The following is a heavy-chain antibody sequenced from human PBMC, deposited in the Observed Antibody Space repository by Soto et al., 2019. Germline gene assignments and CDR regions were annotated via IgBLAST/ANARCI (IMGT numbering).Heavy chain of an antibody. J-gene: IGHJ5*02. Sequence: ASVKVSCKASGYTFTGYYMHWVRQAPGQGLEWMGWINPNSGGTNYAQKFQGRVTMTRDTSISTAYMELSRLRSDDTAVYYCARNMPYCSSTSCYTSNWFDPWGQGTLVTVSS. CDR2: INPNSGGT. V-gene: IGHV1-2*02. D-gene: IGHD2-2*02. CDR3: ARNMPYCSSTSCYTSNWFDP. CDR1: GYTFTGYY.